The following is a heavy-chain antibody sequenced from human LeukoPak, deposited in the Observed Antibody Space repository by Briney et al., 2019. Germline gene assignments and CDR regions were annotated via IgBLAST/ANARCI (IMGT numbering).Heavy chain of an antibody. V-gene: IGHV3-49*04. J-gene: IGHJ4*02. CDR3: ARAGKRDIVVVPAAHDY. D-gene: IGHD2-2*01. CDR2: IRGKGYGGTP. Sequence: PGGSLRLSCTASGFTFGDYAMSWVRQAPGKGLEGVGFIRGKGYGGTPGYAASVRGRFTVSRDDSKGIAYLQMSSLKTEDTAVYYCARAGKRDIVVVPAAHDYWGQGTLVTVSS. CDR1: GFTFGDYA.